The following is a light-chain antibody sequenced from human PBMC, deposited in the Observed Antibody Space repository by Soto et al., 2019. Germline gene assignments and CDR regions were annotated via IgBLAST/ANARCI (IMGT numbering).Light chain of an antibody. Sequence: DIQMTQSPSSLSASVGDRVTITCQASQDISNYLNWYQQKPGKAPKLLIYDASNLETGVPSRFSGSGSGTDFTFTIISLQPEDIATYYCQQYDNRTWTFGQGTKVEIK. V-gene: IGKV1-33*01. CDR2: DAS. J-gene: IGKJ1*01. CDR3: QQYDNRTWT. CDR1: QDISNY.